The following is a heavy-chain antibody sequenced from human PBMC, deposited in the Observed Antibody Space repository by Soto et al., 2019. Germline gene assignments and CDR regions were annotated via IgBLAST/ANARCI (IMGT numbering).Heavy chain of an antibody. J-gene: IGHJ6*02. CDR2: IIPIFGTA. V-gene: IGHV1-69*01. CDR1: GGTFSSYA. D-gene: IGHD4-4*01. Sequence: QVQLVQSGAEVKKPGSSVKVSCKASGGTFSSYAISWVRQAPGQGLEWMGGIIPIFGTANYAQKFQGRVTITADESTSTAYMELSSLRSEDTAVYYCARGAVTTYLTPLATYGMDVWGQGTTVTVSS. CDR3: ARGAVTTYLTPLATYGMDV.